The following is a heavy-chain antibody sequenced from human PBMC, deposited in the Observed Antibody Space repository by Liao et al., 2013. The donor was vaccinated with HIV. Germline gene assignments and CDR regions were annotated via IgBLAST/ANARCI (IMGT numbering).Heavy chain of an antibody. Sequence: QVQLQESGPGLVRPSQTLSLTCTVSGGSTSSGDYYWSWIRQPAGKGLEWIGRIYISGSTNYNPSLKSRVTISVDTSKNQVSLKLSSVTAADTAVYYCARDRPGGSSWYFEALDIWGQGTMVTVSS. D-gene: IGHD6-13*01. CDR3: ARDRPGGSSWYFEALDI. V-gene: IGHV4-61*02. CDR1: GGSTSSGDYY. CDR2: IYISGST. J-gene: IGHJ3*02.